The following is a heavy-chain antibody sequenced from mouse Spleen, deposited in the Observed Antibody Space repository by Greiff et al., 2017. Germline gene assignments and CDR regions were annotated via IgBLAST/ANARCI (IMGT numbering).Heavy chain of an antibody. CDR1: GFSLTNYA. CDR2: IWSDGST. CDR3: ARRGAYGHYAMDY. D-gene: IGHD1-1*02. J-gene: IGHJ4*01. V-gene: IGHV2-4-1*01. Sequence: VKVVESGPGLVAPSQSLSITCTVSGFSLTNYAVHWVRQSPGKGLEWLGVIWSDGSTDYNAAFISRLSISKDNSKSQVFFKMNSLQADDTAIYYCARRGAYGHYAMDYWGQGTSVTVSS.